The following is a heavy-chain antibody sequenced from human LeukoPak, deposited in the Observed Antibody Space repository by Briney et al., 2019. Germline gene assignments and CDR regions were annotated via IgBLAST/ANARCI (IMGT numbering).Heavy chain of an antibody. CDR3: AKEPAATVTDGDNWFDP. J-gene: IGHJ5*02. CDR1: GFTFSSYA. Sequence: PGGSLRLSCAASGFTFSSYAMSWVRQAPGKGLEWVSAISGSGGSTYYADSVKGRFTISRDNSKNTLYLQMNSLRAEDTAVYYCAKEPAATVTDGDNWFDPWGQGTLVTVSS. D-gene: IGHD2-2*01. V-gene: IGHV3-23*01. CDR2: ISGSGGST.